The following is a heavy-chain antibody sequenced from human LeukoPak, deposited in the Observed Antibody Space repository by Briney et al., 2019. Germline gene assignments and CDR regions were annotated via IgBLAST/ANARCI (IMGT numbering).Heavy chain of an antibody. CDR1: GYSFSDYG. J-gene: IGHJ4*02. CDR3: ARDTDYGGASCLY. D-gene: IGHD4-23*01. Sequence: ASVKVSCQAAGYSFSDYGISWVRQAPGQGLAWMGWIGTYNGKTNYAHKFRGRLTLTTDTSTSSAYMELRTLTSDDTALYYCARDTDYGGASCLYWRQGTLVTVSS. V-gene: IGHV1-18*01. CDR2: IGTYNGKT.